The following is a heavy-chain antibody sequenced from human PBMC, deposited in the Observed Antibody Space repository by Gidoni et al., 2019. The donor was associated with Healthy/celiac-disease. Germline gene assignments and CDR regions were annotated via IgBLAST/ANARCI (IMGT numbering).Heavy chain of an antibody. Sequence: QVQLQESGPGLGKPSGTLSLTCAVSGGAISSSNWWSWVRQPPGKGLEWIGDIYHSVRTNYNPSLKSRVTISVDKSKNQFSLKLSSVTAAVPAVYYCASHCSGGSCYSWTFDPWGQGTLVTVSS. CDR2: IYHSVRT. D-gene: IGHD2-15*01. CDR1: GGAISSSNW. CDR3: ASHCSGGSCYSWTFDP. V-gene: IGHV4-4*02. J-gene: IGHJ5*02.